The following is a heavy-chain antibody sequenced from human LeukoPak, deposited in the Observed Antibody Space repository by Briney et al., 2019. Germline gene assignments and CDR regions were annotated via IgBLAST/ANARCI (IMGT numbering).Heavy chain of an antibody. D-gene: IGHD2-15*01. CDR2: IYSGGST. J-gene: IGHJ4*02. V-gene: IGHV3-53*01. Sequence: GGSLRLSCAASGFTFSSFTMSWVRQAPGKGLEWVSVIYSGGSTYYADSVKGRFTISRDNSKNTLYLQMNSLRAEDTAVYYCARSPRGFYYFDYWGQGTLVTVSS. CDR1: GFTFSSFT. CDR3: ARSPRGFYYFDY.